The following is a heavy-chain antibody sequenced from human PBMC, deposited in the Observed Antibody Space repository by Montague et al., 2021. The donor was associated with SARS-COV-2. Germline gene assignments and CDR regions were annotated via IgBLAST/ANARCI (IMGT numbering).Heavy chain of an antibody. CDR3: ARGLGYTSMFRFFDY. Sequence: SETLSLTCAISGGSAGGYYWAWIRQPPGKGLEWIGYMCYTGTSNYNPSLKSRVSMSIDTSKNHFSLNLTSVAAADTGVYYCARGLGYTSMFRFFDYWGHGAQVTVSS. D-gene: IGHD2-2*02. CDR2: MCYTGTS. J-gene: IGHJ4*01. CDR1: GGSAGGYY. V-gene: IGHV4-59*02.